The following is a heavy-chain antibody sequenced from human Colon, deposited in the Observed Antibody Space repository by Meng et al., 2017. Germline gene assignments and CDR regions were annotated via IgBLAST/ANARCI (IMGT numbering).Heavy chain of an antibody. CDR3: ARGSWGYPDY. V-gene: IGHV1-46*01. CDR1: GYTLTSQF. J-gene: IGHJ4*02. CDR2: ITPSDGDT. Sequence: SVNVSRKASGYTLTSQFMHWVRQAPGQGLEWMGIITPSDGDTTYTQKFEGRVTMTRETPSSTVYMELSSLTSEDTAVYYCARGSWGYPDYWGQGTLVTVSS. D-gene: IGHD7-27*01.